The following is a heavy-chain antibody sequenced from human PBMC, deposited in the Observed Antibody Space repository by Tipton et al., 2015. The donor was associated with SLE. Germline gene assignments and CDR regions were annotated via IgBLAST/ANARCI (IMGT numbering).Heavy chain of an antibody. CDR1: GFTFDDYA. J-gene: IGHJ4*02. Sequence: SLRLSCAASGFTFDDYAMSWVRQAPGKGLEWVSAISGSGGSTYYADSVKGRFTISRDNSKNTLYLQMNSLRAEDTAVYYCAKMYSSSWWGYFDYWGQGTLVTVSS. V-gene: IGHV3-23*01. D-gene: IGHD6-13*01. CDR2: ISGSGGST. CDR3: AKMYSSSWWGYFDY.